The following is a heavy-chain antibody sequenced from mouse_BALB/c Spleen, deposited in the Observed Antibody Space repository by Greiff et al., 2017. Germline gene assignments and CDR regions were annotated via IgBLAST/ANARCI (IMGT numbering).Heavy chain of an antibody. CDR1: GFNIKDYY. D-gene: IGHD1-1*01. CDR3: RSYGEGFDY. CDR2: IDPENGDT. J-gene: IGHJ2*01. Sequence: EVKLMESGAELVRSGASVKLSCTASGFNIKDYYMHWVKQRPEQGLEWIGWIDPENGDTEYAPKFQGKATMTADTSSNTAYLQLSSLTSEDTAVYYCRSYGEGFDYWGQGTTLTVSS. V-gene: IGHV14-4*02.